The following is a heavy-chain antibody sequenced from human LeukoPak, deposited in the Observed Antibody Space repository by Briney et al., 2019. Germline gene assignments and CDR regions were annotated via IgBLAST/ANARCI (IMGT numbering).Heavy chain of an antibody. CDR2: IYYSGST. J-gene: IGHJ4*02. Sequence: SETLSLTCTVSGGSISSSSYYWGWIRQPPGKGLEWIGSIYYSGSTYYNPSLKSRVTISVDTSKNQFSLKLSSVTAADTAVYYCAREGILGYCSGGSCQNYFDYWGQGTLVTVSS. V-gene: IGHV4-39*07. CDR1: GGSISSSSYY. CDR3: AREGILGYCSGGSCQNYFDY. D-gene: IGHD2-15*01.